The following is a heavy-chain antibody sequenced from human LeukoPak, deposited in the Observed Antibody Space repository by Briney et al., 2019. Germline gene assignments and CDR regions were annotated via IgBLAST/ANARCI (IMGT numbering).Heavy chain of an antibody. J-gene: IGHJ5*02. CDR3: ARDGGSSWLSGYWFDP. D-gene: IGHD6-13*01. CDR1: GGSISSYY. V-gene: IGHV4-59*01. CDR2: IYYSGST. Sequence: SETLSLTCTVSGGSISSYYWSWIRQPPGTGLEWIGYIYYSGSTNYNPSLKSRVTISVDTSKNQFSLKLSSVTAADTAVYYCARDGGSSWLSGYWFDPWGQGTLVTVSS.